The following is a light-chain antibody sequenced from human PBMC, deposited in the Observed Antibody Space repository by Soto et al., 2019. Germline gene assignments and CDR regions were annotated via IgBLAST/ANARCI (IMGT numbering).Light chain of an antibody. CDR3: QPYNNWPLT. CDR1: QSVSSL. J-gene: IGKJ4*01. Sequence: IVLTQSPATLSVSPGERATLSCRASQSVSSLLAWYQQKPRQAPRLLIYDTSTRATGVPTRFSGSRSGAEFTLTINSLQSEDFAVYYCQPYNNWPLTFGGGTKVDIK. V-gene: IGKV3-15*01. CDR2: DTS.